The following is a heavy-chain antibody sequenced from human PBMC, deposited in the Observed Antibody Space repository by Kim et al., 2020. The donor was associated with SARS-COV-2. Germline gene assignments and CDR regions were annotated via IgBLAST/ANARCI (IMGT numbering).Heavy chain of an antibody. J-gene: IGHJ6*02. CDR1: GGSISSYY. Sequence: SETLSLTCTVSGGSISSYYWSWIRQPPGKGLEWIGYIYYSGSTNYNPSLKSRVTISVDTSKNQFSLKLSSVTAADTAMYFCASTYYFGSGTYYKPYYYYYGMDVWGQGTTVTVSS. CDR3: ASTYYFGSGTYYKPYYYYYGMDV. CDR2: IYYSGST. D-gene: IGHD3-10*01. V-gene: IGHV4-59*01.